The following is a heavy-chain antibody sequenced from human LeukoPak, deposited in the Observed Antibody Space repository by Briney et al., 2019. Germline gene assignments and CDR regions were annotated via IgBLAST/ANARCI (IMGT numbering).Heavy chain of an antibody. CDR1: GYTFTTSW. CDR3: ARPHTLDRTTKYYFDY. J-gene: IGHJ4*02. CDR2: IYPGDSDT. D-gene: IGHD1-26*01. V-gene: IGHV5-51*01. Sequence: GESLKISCKVSGYTFTTSWIGWVRQMPGKGLEWMGIIYPGDSDTRYSPSLQGQVTISADKSINTAYLQWSSLKASDTAMYYCARPHTLDRTTKYYFDYWGQGTLVAVSS.